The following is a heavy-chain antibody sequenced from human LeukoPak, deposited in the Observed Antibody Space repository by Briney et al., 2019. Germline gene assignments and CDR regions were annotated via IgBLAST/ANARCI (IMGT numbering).Heavy chain of an antibody. CDR1: GFTFSAYW. CDR2: INSDGSST. J-gene: IGHJ4*02. CDR3: ARDKIVGATYFDY. V-gene: IGHV3-74*01. D-gene: IGHD1-26*01. Sequence: TGGSLRLSCAASGFTFSAYWMHWVRQAPGKGLVWVSRINSDGSSTSYADSVKGRFTISRDNAKNTLSLQMNSLRAEDTAVYYCARDKIVGATYFDYWGQGTLVTVSS.